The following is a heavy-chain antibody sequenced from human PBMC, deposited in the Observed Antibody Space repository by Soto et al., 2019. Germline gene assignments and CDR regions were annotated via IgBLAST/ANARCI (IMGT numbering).Heavy chain of an antibody. CDR3: ARGFDLQYGMDV. CDR2: ISGSSNTI. J-gene: IGHJ6*02. D-gene: IGHD3-10*01. V-gene: IGHV3-48*02. Sequence: VQLVESGGGLIQRGGSLRLSCAASGFTLSTYSLNWVRQAPRKGLEWLSYISGSSNTIYYADSVKGRFTISRDNAKNSLYLQMNSLRDEDTAVNFCARGFDLQYGMDVWGQGTTVTVSS. CDR1: GFTLSTYS.